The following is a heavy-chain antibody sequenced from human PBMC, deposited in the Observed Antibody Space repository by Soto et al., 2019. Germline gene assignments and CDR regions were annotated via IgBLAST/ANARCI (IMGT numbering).Heavy chain of an antibody. D-gene: IGHD7-27*01. J-gene: IGHJ4*02. Sequence: QVQLQESGPGLVEPSQTLSLTCTVSGGSISSGGYFWSWIRQPPGKGLEWIGHVYNIGSTYSNPSLTSRVTISVDTSKTQFSLRLCCVTAADTAVYYCARWPAGDKVDYWGQGTLVTVSS. CDR1: GGSISSGGYF. V-gene: IGHV4-30-4*01. CDR3: ARWPAGDKVDY. CDR2: VYNIGST.